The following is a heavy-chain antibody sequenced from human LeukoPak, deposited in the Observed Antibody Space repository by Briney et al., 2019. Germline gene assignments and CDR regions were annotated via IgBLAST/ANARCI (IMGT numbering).Heavy chain of an antibody. CDR3: TRDFPRIYTPYYYGMDV. J-gene: IGHJ6*02. CDR1: GFTFSSYW. CDR2: IKQDGSEK. D-gene: IGHD4-11*01. V-gene: IGHV3-7*01. Sequence: GGSLRLSCAASGFTFSSYWMSWVRQAPGKGLEWVANIKQDGSEKYYVDSVKGRFTISRDNAKNSLYLQMNSLRAEDTAVYYCTRDFPRIYTPYYYGMDVWGQGTTVTVSS.